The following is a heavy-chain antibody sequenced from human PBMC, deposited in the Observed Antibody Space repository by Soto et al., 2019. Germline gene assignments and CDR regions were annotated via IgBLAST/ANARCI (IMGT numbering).Heavy chain of an antibody. CDR1: GFTFSSNW. Sequence: PGGSLRLSCVGSGFTFSSNWMSWFRQAPGKGLEWVSFIRSKAYGGTTEYAASVKGRFTISRDDSKSIAYLQMNSLKTEDTAVYYCTRARHMPPYYFDYWGQGTLVTV. CDR3: TRARHMPPYYFDY. D-gene: IGHD2-2*01. V-gene: IGHV3-49*03. J-gene: IGHJ4*02. CDR2: IRSKAYGGTT.